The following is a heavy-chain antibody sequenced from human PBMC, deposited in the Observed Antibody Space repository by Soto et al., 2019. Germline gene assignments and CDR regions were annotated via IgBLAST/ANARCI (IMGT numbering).Heavy chain of an antibody. Sequence: SETLSLTCTVSGGSISNGGYHWCWIRQHPGKGLEWIGYIYYSGSTYYNPSLKSRVTISVDTTKNQFSLRLRSVTAADTAVYYCARVGDPDCSGGSCYQNWFDPWGQGTLVTVSS. CDR3: ARVGDPDCSGGSCYQNWFDP. V-gene: IGHV4-31*03. J-gene: IGHJ5*02. CDR2: IYYSGST. CDR1: GGSISNGGYH. D-gene: IGHD2-15*01.